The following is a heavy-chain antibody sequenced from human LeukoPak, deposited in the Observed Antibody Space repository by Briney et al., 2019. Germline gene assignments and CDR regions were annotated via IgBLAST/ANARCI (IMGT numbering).Heavy chain of an antibody. CDR2: IYSGGST. CDR1: GFTVSSNY. D-gene: IGHD2-2*01. CDR3: ARLGIVVVPAANMEDY. V-gene: IGHV3-66*02. J-gene: IGHJ4*02. Sequence: GGSLRLSCAASGFTVSSNYMSWVRQAPGKGLEWVSVIYSGGSTYYADSVKGRFNISRDNSKNTLYLQMNSLRAEDTALYYCARLGIVVVPAANMEDYWGQGTLVTVPS.